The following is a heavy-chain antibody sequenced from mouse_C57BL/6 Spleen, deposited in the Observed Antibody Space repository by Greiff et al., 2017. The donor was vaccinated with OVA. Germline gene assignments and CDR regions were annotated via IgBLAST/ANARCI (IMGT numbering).Heavy chain of an antibody. CDR1: GFTFSDYY. D-gene: IGHD1-1*01. CDR2: INYDGSST. CDR3: ARGDYYGSSYVGYFDV. V-gene: IGHV5-16*01. J-gene: IGHJ1*03. Sequence: EVMLVESEGGLVQPGSSMKLSCTASGFTFSDYYMAWVRQVPEKGLEWVANINYDGSSTYYLDSLKSRFIISRDNAKNILYLQMSSLKSEDTATYYCARGDYYGSSYVGYFDVWGTGTTVTVSS.